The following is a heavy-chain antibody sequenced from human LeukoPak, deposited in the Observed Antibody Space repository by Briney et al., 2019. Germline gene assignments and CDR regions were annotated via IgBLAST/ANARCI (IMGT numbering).Heavy chain of an antibody. CDR2: ISSSGHST. V-gene: IGHV3-23*01. CDR1: GFTFNIYA. J-gene: IGHJ2*01. Sequence: GGSLRLSCAASGFTFNIYAMAWVRQAPGKGLEWVSGISSSGHSTYYADPVKGCFTISRDNSKIILYLEMTSLRADDTAIYYCAKDIPAAGYLDPWGRGTLVTVSS. CDR3: AKDIPAAGYLDP. D-gene: IGHD1-14*01.